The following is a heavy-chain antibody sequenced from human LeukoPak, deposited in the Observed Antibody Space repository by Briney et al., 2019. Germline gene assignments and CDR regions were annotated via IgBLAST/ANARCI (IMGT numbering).Heavy chain of an antibody. D-gene: IGHD6-6*01. CDR1: GGSISSGDYY. Sequence: SETLSLTCTVSGGSISSGDYYWSWIRQPPGKGLEWIGYIYYSGSTNYNPSLKSRVTISVDTSKNRFSLRLSSVTAADTAVYYCARSSGIAARHRYFDYWGQGTLVTVSS. J-gene: IGHJ4*02. V-gene: IGHV4-61*08. CDR3: ARSSGIAARHRYFDY. CDR2: IYYSGST.